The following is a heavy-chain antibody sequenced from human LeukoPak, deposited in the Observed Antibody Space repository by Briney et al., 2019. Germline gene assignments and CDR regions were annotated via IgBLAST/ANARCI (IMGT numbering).Heavy chain of an antibody. CDR2: ISAGGGT. Sequence: GGSLRLSCAPSGFTFSNFGMSWVRHAPRNGLEWVSAISAGGGTYYADTVKGRFTISRDNSKNTLYLQMSSLRAEDTAVYYCAKRSSLNYFDSWGQGTLVTVSS. CDR1: GFTFSNFG. J-gene: IGHJ4*02. V-gene: IGHV3-23*01. D-gene: IGHD3-16*01. CDR3: AKRSSLNYFDS.